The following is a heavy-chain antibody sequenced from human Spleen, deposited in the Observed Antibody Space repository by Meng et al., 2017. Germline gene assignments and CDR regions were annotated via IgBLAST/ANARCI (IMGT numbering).Heavy chain of an antibody. CDR3: TRGGSYYEVAY. CDR1: GFTFSSYS. J-gene: IGHJ4*02. Sequence: GESLKISCAASGFTFSSYSMNWVRQAPGKGLEWVGFIRSKAYGGTTEYAASVKGRFTISRDDSKSIAYLQMNSLKTEDTAVYYCTRGGSYYEVAYWGQGTLVTVSS. CDR2: IRSKAYGGTT. V-gene: IGHV3-49*04. D-gene: IGHD1-26*01.